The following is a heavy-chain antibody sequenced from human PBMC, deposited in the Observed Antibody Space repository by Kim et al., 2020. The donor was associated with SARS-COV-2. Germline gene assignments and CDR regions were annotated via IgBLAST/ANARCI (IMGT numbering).Heavy chain of an antibody. D-gene: IGHD2-2*01. V-gene: IGHV3-7*01. CDR1: GFSINIYW. J-gene: IGHJ4*02. CDR3: GIGGRMPAL. Sequence: GGSLRLSCAASGFSINIYWMSWVRQAPGKGLEWVANIKKDGSEKNCAASVKGRFTISRDNAKNLMYLVKSSLRGEATAVYYCGIGGRMPALWGQGNLVT. CDR2: IKKDGSEK.